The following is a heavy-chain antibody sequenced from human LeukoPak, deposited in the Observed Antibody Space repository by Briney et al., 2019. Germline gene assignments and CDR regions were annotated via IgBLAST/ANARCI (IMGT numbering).Heavy chain of an antibody. J-gene: IGHJ5*02. D-gene: IGHD5-18*01. V-gene: IGHV1-69*13. CDR2: IIPTFGTA. CDR1: GGTFSSYA. CDR3: ARGGRGYGYYWFDP. Sequence: ASVKVSCKASGGTFSSYAISWVRQAPGQGLEWMGGIIPTFGTANYAQKFQGRVTITADESTSTAYMELSSLRSEDTAVYYCARGGRGYGYYWFDPWGQGTLVTVSS.